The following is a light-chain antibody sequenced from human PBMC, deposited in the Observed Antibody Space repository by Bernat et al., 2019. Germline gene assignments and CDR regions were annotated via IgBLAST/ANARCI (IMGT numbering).Light chain of an antibody. V-gene: IGLV2-11*01. J-gene: IGLJ3*02. Sequence: QPAWTHPRSLPGSPGQPAPTPCLGTSSVVGLYKNVSGNQQNPAKAPKLMINDVPQRPSGVPDRFSGSKSGNTASLTISGLQAEDEADYYCCSYAGSYTWVFGGGTKLTVL. CDR2: DVP. CDR3: CSYAGSYTWV. CDR1: SSVVGLYKN.